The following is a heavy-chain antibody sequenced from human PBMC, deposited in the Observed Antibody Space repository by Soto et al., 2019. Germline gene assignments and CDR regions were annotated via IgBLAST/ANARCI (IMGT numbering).Heavy chain of an antibody. J-gene: IGHJ6*02. CDR3: ASEYCSGGTCYYYGMDV. CDR2: IWYDGSNK. CDR1: GFTFSNYG. Sequence: QVQLVESGGGVVQPGRSLRLSCAASGFTFSNYGMHWVRQAPDKGLEWVALIWYDGSNKYYADSVKGRFTISRDNSKNTRYLQMNSLRAEDTAVYYCASEYCSGGTCYYYGMDVWGQGTTVTVSS. V-gene: IGHV3-33*01. D-gene: IGHD2-15*01.